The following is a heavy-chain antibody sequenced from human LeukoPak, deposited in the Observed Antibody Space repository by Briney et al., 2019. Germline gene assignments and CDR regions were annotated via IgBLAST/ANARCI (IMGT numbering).Heavy chain of an antibody. CDR2: ISSSGRTI. J-gene: IGHJ6*02. V-gene: IGHV3-11*01. CDR3: ARLLVRGLITTFRYGMDV. CDR1: GFTFSDYY. Sequence: GGSLRLSCAASGFTFSDYYMSWIRQAPGKGLEWVSYISSSGRTIYYADSVKGRFTISRDNAKNSLYLQMNSLRAVDTAVYYCARLLVRGLITTFRYGMDVWGQGTTVTVSS. D-gene: IGHD3-10*01.